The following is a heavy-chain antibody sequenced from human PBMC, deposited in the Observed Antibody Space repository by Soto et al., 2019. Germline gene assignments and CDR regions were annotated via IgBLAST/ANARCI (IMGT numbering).Heavy chain of an antibody. D-gene: IGHD1-7*01. J-gene: IGHJ4*02. Sequence: QVELEQSGAEVKKPGASVKVSCKASGYTFSGYGISWVRQAPGQGLEWMGWISPNNGKTHYLQKLQDRVIMTADTSTSTAYMELRSLRFNDTAVYYCARDGNWNYEHWGQGTLVTVSS. CDR2: ISPNNGKT. CDR3: ARDGNWNYEH. CDR1: GYTFSGYG. V-gene: IGHV1-18*04.